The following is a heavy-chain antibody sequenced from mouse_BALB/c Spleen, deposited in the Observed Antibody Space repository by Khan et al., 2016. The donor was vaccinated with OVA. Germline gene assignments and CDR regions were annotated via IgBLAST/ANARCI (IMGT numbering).Heavy chain of an antibody. J-gene: IGHJ2*01. D-gene: IGHD1-1*01. V-gene: IGHV3-2*02. Sequence: EVQLQESGPGLVKPSQSLSLTRTVTGYSITSGYAWNWIRQFPGNKLEWMGYISYSGVTSHTPSSKSRISITRDPSKKQFFLQLNSVSTEDTATDYCDSGNYSGYYFDYWGQGTTLTVSA. CDR3: DSGNYSGYYFDY. CDR1: GYSITSGYA. CDR2: ISYSGVT.